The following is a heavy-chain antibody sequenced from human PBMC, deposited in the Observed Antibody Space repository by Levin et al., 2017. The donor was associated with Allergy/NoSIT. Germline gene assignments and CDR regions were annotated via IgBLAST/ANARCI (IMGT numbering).Heavy chain of an antibody. V-gene: IGHV1-2*02. CDR2: INPNSGGT. CDR3: AREDVVVVAATLRGWFDP. Sequence: PGGSLRLSCKASGYTFTGYYMHWVRQAPGQGLEWMGWINPNSGGTNYAQKFQGRVTMTRDTSISPAYMELSRLRSDDTAVYYCAREDVVVVAATLRGWFDPWGQGTLVTVSS. D-gene: IGHD2-15*01. J-gene: IGHJ5*02. CDR1: GYTFTGYY.